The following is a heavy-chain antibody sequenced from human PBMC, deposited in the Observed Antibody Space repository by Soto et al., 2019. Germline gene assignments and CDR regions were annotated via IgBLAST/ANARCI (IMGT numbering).Heavy chain of an antibody. CDR2: IRNKANSYST. CDR1: GFSISDHY. V-gene: IGHV3-72*01. J-gene: IGHJ6*02. CDR3: TRGKISGLSYYGLDV. D-gene: IGHD5-12*01. Sequence: EVQVVESGGGLVQPGGSLRLTCVASGFSISDHYMDWVRQAPGKGLEWLGRIRNKANSYSTDYAASVKGRFSISRDDSKNSLDLQMTSLKAEDTAVYYCTRGKISGLSYYGLDVWGQGTTVTVSS.